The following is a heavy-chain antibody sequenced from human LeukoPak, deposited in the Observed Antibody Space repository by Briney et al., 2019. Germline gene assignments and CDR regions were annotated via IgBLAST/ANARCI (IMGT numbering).Heavy chain of an antibody. CDR2: IRRSGTAI. Sequence: GGSLRLSCAASGFTFSSYEMNWVRQAPGKGLEWVSYIRRSGTAIYYADSVKGRFTISRDDAKNSLYLQMNSLRAEDTAVYYCAREGWELLPYYYYYMDVWGKGTTVTVSS. D-gene: IGHD1-26*01. CDR1: GFTFSSYE. CDR3: AREGWELLPYYYYYMDV. J-gene: IGHJ6*03. V-gene: IGHV3-48*03.